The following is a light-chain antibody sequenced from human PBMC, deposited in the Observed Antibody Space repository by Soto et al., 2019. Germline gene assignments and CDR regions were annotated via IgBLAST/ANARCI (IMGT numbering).Light chain of an antibody. CDR2: GAS. CDR3: QQYYNWPPYP. Sequence: EIVLTQSPATLSVSPGDRATLSCRASQSVSSNLAWYQQKPGQTPRLLIYGASTRDTGVPPRCSGSRSGTEFTLTIISLQSEDFAVYYCQQYYNWPPYPFCQGTKRDFK. V-gene: IGKV3-15*01. CDR1: QSVSSN. J-gene: IGKJ2*01.